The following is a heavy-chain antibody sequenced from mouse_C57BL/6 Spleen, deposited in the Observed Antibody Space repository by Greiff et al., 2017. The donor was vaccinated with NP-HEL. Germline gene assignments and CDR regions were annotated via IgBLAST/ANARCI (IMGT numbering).Heavy chain of an antibody. V-gene: IGHV1-81*01. D-gene: IGHD1-1*01. CDR2: IYPRSGNT. CDR1: GYTFTSYG. J-gene: IGHJ2*01. Sequence: VQLQQSGAELARPGASVKLSCKASGYTFTSYGISWVKQRTGQGLEWIGEIYPRSGNTYYNEKFKGKATLTADKSSSTAYMGLRSLTSEDSAVYFCASPNYGSSYFDYWGQGTTLTVSS. CDR3: ASPNYGSSYFDY.